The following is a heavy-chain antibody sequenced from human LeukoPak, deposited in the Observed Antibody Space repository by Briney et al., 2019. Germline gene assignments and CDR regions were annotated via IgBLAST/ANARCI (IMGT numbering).Heavy chain of an antibody. D-gene: IGHD3-9*01. CDR1: GGSISSYY. V-gene: IGHV4-59*01. CDR3: ARYYDTFWPNLYYYMDV. Sequence: SETLSLTCTVSGGSISSYYWSWIRQPPGKGLEWIGYIYYSGSTNYNPSLKSRVTISVDTSKNQFSLKLSSVTAADTAVYYCARYYDTFWPNLYYYMDVWGKGTTVTVFS. J-gene: IGHJ6*03. CDR2: IYYSGST.